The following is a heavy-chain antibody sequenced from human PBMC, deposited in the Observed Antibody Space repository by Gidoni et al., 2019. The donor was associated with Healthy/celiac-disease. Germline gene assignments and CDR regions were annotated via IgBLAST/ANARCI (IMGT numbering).Heavy chain of an antibody. V-gene: IGHV3-30*18. J-gene: IGHJ6*03. CDR1: GFTFSSYG. Sequence: QVQLVESGGGVVQPGRSLRLSCAASGFTFSSYGMNWVRQAPGKGLEWVTFISYDGSNKYYADSVKGRFTISRDNSKNTLYLQMNSLRAEDTAVYYCAKAQGYFSSTSCQRYYYYYYMDVWGKGTTVTVSS. D-gene: IGHD2-2*01. CDR2: ISYDGSNK. CDR3: AKAQGYFSSTSCQRYYYYYYMDV.